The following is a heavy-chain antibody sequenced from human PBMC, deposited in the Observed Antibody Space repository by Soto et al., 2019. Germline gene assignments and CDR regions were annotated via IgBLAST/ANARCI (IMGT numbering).Heavy chain of an antibody. V-gene: IGHV1-69*05. Sequence: ASVKVSCKTSGGTFSSYAFSWVRQAPGQGLEWMGDIIPFFDTADYAQKFQERVTITRDMSTSTAYMELSSLRSEDTAVYYCAAVPPHYYDSSGSDYWGQGTLVTVSS. J-gene: IGHJ4*02. CDR2: IIPFFDTA. CDR1: GGTFSSYA. CDR3: AAVPPHYYDSSGSDY. D-gene: IGHD3-22*01.